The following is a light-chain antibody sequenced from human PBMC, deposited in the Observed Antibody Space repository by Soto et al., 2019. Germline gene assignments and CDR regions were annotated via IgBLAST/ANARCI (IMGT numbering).Light chain of an antibody. V-gene: IGKV3-11*01. Sequence: EIVLTQSPATLSLSPGERATLSCWASQSVSNSLAWYQQRPGQSPRLLVYDVSTRATGIPVRFGGSGSGTDFTLTISSLETEDSAVYCCQQRTNWPLTFGGGTKVEI. CDR3: QQRTNWPLT. CDR1: QSVSNS. CDR2: DVS. J-gene: IGKJ4*01.